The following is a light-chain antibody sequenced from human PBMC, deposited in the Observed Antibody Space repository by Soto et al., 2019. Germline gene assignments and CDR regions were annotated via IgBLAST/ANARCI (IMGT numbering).Light chain of an antibody. V-gene: IGKV3-15*01. J-gene: IGKJ2*01. Sequence: EVVMTQSPATLSVSPGDRATLSCRASQSVSSNLAWYQHKPGQAPRLLIHGASTRAAGIPARFSGSGSGTEFALTISSLQSEDFAVYYCQQHTNWPPTFGQGTKLEI. CDR1: QSVSSN. CDR3: QQHTNWPPT. CDR2: GAS.